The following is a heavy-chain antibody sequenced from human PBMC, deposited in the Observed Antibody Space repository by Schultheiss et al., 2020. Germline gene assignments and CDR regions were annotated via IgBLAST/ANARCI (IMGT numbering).Heavy chain of an antibody. V-gene: IGHV3-64D*09. Sequence: GGSLRLSCAASGFTFSSYAMHWVRQAPGKGLEYVSAISSNGGSTYYADSVKGRFTISRDNSKNTLYLQMSSLRAEDTAVYYCVSSNAGGAAAGNYYYGMDVWGQGTTVIVSS. D-gene: IGHD6-13*01. J-gene: IGHJ6*02. CDR2: ISSNGGST. CDR1: GFTFSSYA. CDR3: VSSNAGGAAAGNYYYGMDV.